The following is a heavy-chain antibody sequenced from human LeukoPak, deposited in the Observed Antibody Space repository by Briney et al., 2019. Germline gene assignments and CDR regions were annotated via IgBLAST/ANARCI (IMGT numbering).Heavy chain of an antibody. J-gene: IGHJ4*02. CDR1: GFTFSSNG. D-gene: IGHD2-15*01. Sequence: PGGSLRLSCAASGFTFSSNGMHWVRQAPGKGLEWVAGISYDGSNKYYADSVRGRFTISRDTSKNTLYLQMNSLRAEDTAVYYCAKGSGGSGYSPIDYWGQGTLVTVSS. CDR2: ISYDGSNK. CDR3: AKGSGGSGYSPIDY. V-gene: IGHV3-30*18.